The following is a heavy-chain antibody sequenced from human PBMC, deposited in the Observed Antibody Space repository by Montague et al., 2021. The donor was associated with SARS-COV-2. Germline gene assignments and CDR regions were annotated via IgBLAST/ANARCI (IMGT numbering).Heavy chain of an antibody. CDR3: ATTPGRFGEFHFDY. D-gene: IGHD3-10*01. CDR2: IHSSGST. V-gene: IGHV4-59*01. Sequence: SETLSLTCTVSGGSITNFFWNWNRQPPGKGLEWLGYIHSSGSTNYNPSLKSRVTISVDTSKSQFSLKLGSVTAADTAVYYCATTPGRFGEFHFDYWGQGTLVTVSS. J-gene: IGHJ4*02. CDR1: GGSITNFF.